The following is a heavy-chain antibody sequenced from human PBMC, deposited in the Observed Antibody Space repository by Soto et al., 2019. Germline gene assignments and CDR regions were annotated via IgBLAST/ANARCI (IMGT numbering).Heavy chain of an antibody. Sequence: KPSETLSLTCTVSGCSISSYYWSWIRQPPGKGLEWIGYIYYSGSTNYNPSLKSRVTISVDTSKNQFSLKLSSVTAADTAGYYCWRCSIAAAGTGGGFDPWGQGTLVTVSS. CDR1: GCSISSYY. J-gene: IGHJ5*02. D-gene: IGHD6-13*01. CDR3: WRCSIAAAGTGGGFDP. CDR2: IYYSGST. V-gene: IGHV4-59*01.